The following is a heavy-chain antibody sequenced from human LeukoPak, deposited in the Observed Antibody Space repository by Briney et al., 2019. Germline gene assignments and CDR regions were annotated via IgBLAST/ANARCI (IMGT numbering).Heavy chain of an antibody. CDR1: GFRFSSQW. J-gene: IGHJ4*02. CDR2: INSDGSAK. Sequence: PGGSLRLSCAVSGFRFSSQWMTWVRQAPGTGPEWVATINSDGSAKYHVDSVKGRFTISRDNAKNLVYLQMSILRAEDTAVYYCADLGTSDCGQGTLVTVSS. D-gene: IGHD1-7*01. CDR3: ADLGTSD. V-gene: IGHV3-7*01.